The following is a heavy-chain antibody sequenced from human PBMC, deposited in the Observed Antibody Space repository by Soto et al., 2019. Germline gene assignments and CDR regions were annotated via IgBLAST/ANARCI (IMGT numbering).Heavy chain of an antibody. D-gene: IGHD3-9*01. J-gene: IGHJ4*01. CDR2: ISGSGGRR. CDR3: AKDSTVLRYFDY. Sequence: EVQLLESGGGLVEPGGYLRLSCAASGFTFSSYAMSWVRQAPGKVLEWVSAISGSGGRRYYADSVQGRFTISSDNSKHTLYLHMNIPRAEDTAVYHFAKDSTVLRYFDYWGQGTLVTVSS. V-gene: IGHV3-23*01. CDR1: GFTFSSYA.